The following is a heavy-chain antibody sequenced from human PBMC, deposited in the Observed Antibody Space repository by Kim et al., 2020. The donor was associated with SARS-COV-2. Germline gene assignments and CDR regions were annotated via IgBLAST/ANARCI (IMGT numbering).Heavy chain of an antibody. CDR1: GGSISSGGYY. J-gene: IGHJ4*02. V-gene: IGHV4-31*03. Sequence: SETLSLTCTVSGGSISSGGYYWSWIRQHPGKGLEWIGYIYYSGSTYYNPSLKSRVTISVDTSKNQFSLKLSSVTAADTAVYYCARAKYYDSSGYCFGYWGQGTLVTVSS. CDR2: IYYSGST. CDR3: ARAKYYDSSGYCFGY. D-gene: IGHD3-22*01.